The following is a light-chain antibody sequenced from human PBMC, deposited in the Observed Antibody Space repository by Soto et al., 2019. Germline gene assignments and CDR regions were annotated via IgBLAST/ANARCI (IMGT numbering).Light chain of an antibody. Sequence: DIQMTQSPSSLSASVGDRVTITCRASQGINIYLAWYQQRPGKVPKLLVYSASTLQSGVPSRFRGSGSGTDFPLTISSLQPEDVATYYCQKYDSAPRTFGPGTKVDIK. CDR2: SAS. CDR1: QGINIY. J-gene: IGKJ3*01. CDR3: QKYDSAPRT. V-gene: IGKV1-27*01.